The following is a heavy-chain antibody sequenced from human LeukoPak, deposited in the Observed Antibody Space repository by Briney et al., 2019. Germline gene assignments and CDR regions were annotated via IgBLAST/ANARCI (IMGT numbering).Heavy chain of an antibody. Sequence: GGSLRLSCAASGFTFSSYWMSWVRQAPGKGLVWVSRINSDGSSTSYADSVKGRFTISRDNAKNTLYLQMNSLRAEDTAVYYCARDEPTANLDYWGQGTLVTVSS. CDR2: INSDGSST. D-gene: IGHD5-18*01. CDR1: GFTFSSYW. J-gene: IGHJ4*02. V-gene: IGHV3-74*01. CDR3: ARDEPTANLDY.